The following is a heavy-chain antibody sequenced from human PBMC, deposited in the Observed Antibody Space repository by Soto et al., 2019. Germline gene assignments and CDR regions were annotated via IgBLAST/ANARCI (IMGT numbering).Heavy chain of an antibody. Sequence: ASVKVSCKASGYTFTGYYMHWVRQAPGQGLEWMGWINPNSGGTNYAQKFQGRVTMTRDTSISTVYMELSRLRSDDTAVYYCARDQGYYDSSGYHTEFFDYWGQGTLVTVSS. J-gene: IGHJ4*02. CDR1: GYTFTGYY. V-gene: IGHV1-2*02. CDR3: ARDQGYYDSSGYHTEFFDY. CDR2: INPNSGGT. D-gene: IGHD3-22*01.